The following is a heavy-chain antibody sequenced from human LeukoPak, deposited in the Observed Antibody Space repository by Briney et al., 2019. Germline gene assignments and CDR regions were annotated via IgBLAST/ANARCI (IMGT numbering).Heavy chain of an antibody. Sequence: ASVKVSCKASGYIFTDYYMHWVRQAPGQELGWMGRINPNSGGTNYAQKFQGRVTMTRDTSISTAYTELSSLRSEDTAVYYCASWRTESSLYGMDVWGQGTTVTVSS. CDR2: INPNSGGT. CDR3: ASWRTESSLYGMDV. J-gene: IGHJ6*02. D-gene: IGHD1-1*01. V-gene: IGHV1/OR15-1*01. CDR1: GYIFTDYY.